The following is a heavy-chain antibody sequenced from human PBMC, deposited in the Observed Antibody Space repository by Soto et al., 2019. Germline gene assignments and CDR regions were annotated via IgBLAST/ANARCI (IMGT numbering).Heavy chain of an antibody. J-gene: IGHJ4*02. D-gene: IGHD6-19*01. CDR3: AKGRSSIAVVNYFDY. V-gene: IGHV3-23*01. CDR2: ISGSGGKT. Sequence: PGGSLRLSCAASGFTFSSYAMTWVRRAPGKGLEWVSTISGSGGKTYYADSVKGRLTISRDNSKNTLYLQMNSLRAEDTAVYYCAKGRSSIAVVNYFDYWGQGTLVTVS. CDR1: GFTFSSYA.